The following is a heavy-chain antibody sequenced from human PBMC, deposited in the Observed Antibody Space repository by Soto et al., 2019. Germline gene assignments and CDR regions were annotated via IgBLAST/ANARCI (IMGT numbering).Heavy chain of an antibody. J-gene: IGHJ6*02. Sequence: QVQLVQSGAEVKKPGSSVKVSCKASGGTFSSYAISWVRQAPGQGLEWMGGIIPIFGTANYAQRFQGRVTITADESTSTAYMELSSLRSEDTAVYYCGGGDYGDYLARYGMDVWGQGTTVTVSS. CDR1: GGTFSSYA. CDR2: IIPIFGTA. CDR3: GGGDYGDYLARYGMDV. V-gene: IGHV1-69*12. D-gene: IGHD4-17*01.